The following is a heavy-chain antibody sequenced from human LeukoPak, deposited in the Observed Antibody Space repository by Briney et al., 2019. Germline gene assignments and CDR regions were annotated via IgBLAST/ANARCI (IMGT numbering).Heavy chain of an antibody. V-gene: IGHV4-38-2*02. CDR3: ARGNPNYYGSGSYYTDY. CDR2: IYHSGST. Sequence: SETLSLTCTVSGYSISSGYYWGWIRQPPGKGLEWIGIIYHSGSTYYNPSVKSRVTISVDTSKNQFSLKLSSVTAADTAVYYCARGNPNYYGSGSYYTDYWGQGTLVTVSS. D-gene: IGHD3-10*01. J-gene: IGHJ4*02. CDR1: GYSISSGYY.